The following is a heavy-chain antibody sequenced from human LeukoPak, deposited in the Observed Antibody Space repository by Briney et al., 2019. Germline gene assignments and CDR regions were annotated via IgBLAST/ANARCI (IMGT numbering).Heavy chain of an antibody. J-gene: IGHJ4*02. Sequence: SVKVSCKAPGGTFSSYAISWVRQAPGQGLEWMGGIIPIFGTANYAQKFQGRVTITADESTSTAYMELSSLRSEDTAVYYCARDKIGGGGGSFWGQGTLVTVSS. D-gene: IGHD2-15*01. V-gene: IGHV1-69*13. CDR3: ARDKIGGGGGSF. CDR2: IIPIFGTA. CDR1: GGTFSSYA.